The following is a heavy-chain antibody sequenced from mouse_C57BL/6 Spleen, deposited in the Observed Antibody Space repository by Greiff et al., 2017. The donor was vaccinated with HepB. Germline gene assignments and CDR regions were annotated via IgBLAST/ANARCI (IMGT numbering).Heavy chain of an antibody. CDR3: ARTAQATLGVYFDY. D-gene: IGHD3-2*02. V-gene: IGHV5-17*01. Sequence: DVQLVESGGGLVKPGGSLKLSCAASGFTFSDYGMHWVRQAPEKGLEWVAYISSGSSTIYYADTVKGRFTISRDNAKNTLFLQMTSLRSEDTAMYYCARTAQATLGVYFDYWGQCTTLTVSS. J-gene: IGHJ2*01. CDR1: GFTFSDYG. CDR2: ISSGSSTI.